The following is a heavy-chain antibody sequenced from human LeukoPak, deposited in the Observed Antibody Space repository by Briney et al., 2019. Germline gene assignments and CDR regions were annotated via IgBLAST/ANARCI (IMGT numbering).Heavy chain of an antibody. V-gene: IGHV3-48*01. D-gene: IGHD2-21*01. J-gene: IGHJ3*02. Sequence: PGGSLRLSCAASGFTFSSYSMNWVRQAPGKGLEWVSYISSSSSTMYYADSVKGRFTISRDNAKNSLYLQMNSLRAEDTAVYYYARDIVPRALGAFDIWGQGTMVTVSS. CDR3: ARDIVPRALGAFDI. CDR2: ISSSSSTM. CDR1: GFTFSSYS.